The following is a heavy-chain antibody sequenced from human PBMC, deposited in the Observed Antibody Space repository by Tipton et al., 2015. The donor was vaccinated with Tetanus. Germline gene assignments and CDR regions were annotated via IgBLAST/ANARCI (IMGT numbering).Heavy chain of an antibody. CDR1: GFTFSSFP. D-gene: IGHD1-14*01. Sequence: SLRLSCAASGFTFSSFPMTWFRQAPGRGLEWVSLISGSGGTTYYSDSVKGRFTIARDNSKNTLFLQMSSLRAGDTALYYCAKARTVLSDWFDPWGQGTLVTVSS. CDR3: AKARTVLSDWFDP. V-gene: IGHV3-23*01. CDR2: ISGSGGTT. J-gene: IGHJ5*02.